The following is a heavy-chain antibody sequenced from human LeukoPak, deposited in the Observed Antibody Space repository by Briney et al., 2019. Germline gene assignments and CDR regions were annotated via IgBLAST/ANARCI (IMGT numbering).Heavy chain of an antibody. D-gene: IGHD5-18*01. J-gene: IGHJ5*02. CDR2: MNPNSGNT. CDR1: GYTLTSYG. CDR3: ARGRHSYGPKGDWFDP. V-gene: IGHV1-8*02. Sequence: ASVKVSCKASGYTLTSYGISWVRQAPGQGLEWMGWMNPNSGNTGYAQKFQGRVTMTRNTSISTAYMELSSLRSEDTAVYYCARGRHSYGPKGDWFDPWGQGTLVTVSS.